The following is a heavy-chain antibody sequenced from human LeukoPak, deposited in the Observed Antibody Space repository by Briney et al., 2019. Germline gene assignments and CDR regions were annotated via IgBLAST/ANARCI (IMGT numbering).Heavy chain of an antibody. CDR3: ARDKDTAMDY. V-gene: IGHV3-30*03. CDR1: GFTFSDYY. Sequence: GGSLRLSCAASGFTFSDYYMSWIRQAPGKGLEWVAVISYDGSNKYYADSVKGRFTISRDNSKNTLYLQMNSLRAEDTAVYYCARDKDTAMDYWGQGTLVTVSS. CDR2: ISYDGSNK. D-gene: IGHD5-18*01. J-gene: IGHJ4*02.